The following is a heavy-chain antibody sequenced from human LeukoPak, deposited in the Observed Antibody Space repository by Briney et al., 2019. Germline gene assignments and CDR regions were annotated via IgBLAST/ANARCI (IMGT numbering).Heavy chain of an antibody. V-gene: IGHV1-18*01. J-gene: IGHJ6*03. CDR2: MNPNSGNT. D-gene: IGHD2-2*01. CDR1: GYTFTSYA. CDR3: ARYRPTYCSSTSCYYYYYMDV. Sequence: ASVKVSCKASGYTFTSYAINWVRQATGQGLEWMGWMNPNSGNTGYAQKFQGRVTMTTDTSTSTDYMELRSLRSDDTAVYYCARYRPTYCSSTSCYYYYYMDVWGKGTTVTISS.